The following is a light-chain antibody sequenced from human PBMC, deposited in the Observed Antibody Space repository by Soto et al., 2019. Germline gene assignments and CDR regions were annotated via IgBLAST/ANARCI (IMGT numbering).Light chain of an antibody. CDR1: SSGIRDYNY. Sequence: QSALTQPASVSGSPGQSITISCTGTSSGIRDYNYVSWYQQLPGNAPKLIMYEVSNRPSGISNRFSGSKSGNTASLTISGLQAEDEADYYCSSTSPDFFGTGTKVAVL. V-gene: IGLV2-14*01. J-gene: IGLJ1*01. CDR2: EVS. CDR3: SSTSPDF.